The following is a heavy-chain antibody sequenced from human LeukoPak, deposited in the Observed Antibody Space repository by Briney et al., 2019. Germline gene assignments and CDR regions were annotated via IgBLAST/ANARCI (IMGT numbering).Heavy chain of an antibody. CDR1: GGSISSGDYY. Sequence: PSQTLSLTXTVSGGSISSGDYYWSWIRQPPGKGLEWIGYIYYSGSTYYNPSLKSRVTISVDTSKNQFSLKLSSVTAADTAVYYCAREGSSGYYLYYYMDVRGKGTTVTVSS. V-gene: IGHV4-30-4*08. CDR3: AREGSSGYYLYYYMDV. CDR2: IYYSGST. D-gene: IGHD3-22*01. J-gene: IGHJ6*03.